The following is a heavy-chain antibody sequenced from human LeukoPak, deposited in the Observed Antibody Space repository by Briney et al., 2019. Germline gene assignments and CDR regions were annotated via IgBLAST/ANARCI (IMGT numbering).Heavy chain of an antibody. CDR1: GFTVSSNY. Sequence: GGSLRLSCAASGFTVSSNYMSWVRQAPGKGLEWVSDIYSGGSTYYADSVKGRFTISRDNSKNTLYLQMNSLRAEDTAVYYCARAPLSRLGRIAAGPYFDYWGQGTLVTVSS. V-gene: IGHV3-53*01. CDR3: ARAPLSRLGRIAAGPYFDY. D-gene: IGHD6-13*01. J-gene: IGHJ4*02. CDR2: IYSGGST.